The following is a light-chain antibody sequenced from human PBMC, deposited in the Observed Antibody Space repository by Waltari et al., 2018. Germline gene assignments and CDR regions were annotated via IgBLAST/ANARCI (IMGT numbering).Light chain of an antibody. V-gene: IGKV3-11*01. CDR1: QSISSY. J-gene: IGKJ4*01. Sequence: EIVLTQSPVTMSLPPGERATLSCRASQSISSYLAWDQLKRCQAPRLLISDASLRATGVPPRFSGSGSGTDFTLTISNVEPEDVAVYYCQQRSSLPSFGGGTSLEIK. CDR2: DAS. CDR3: QQRSSLPS.